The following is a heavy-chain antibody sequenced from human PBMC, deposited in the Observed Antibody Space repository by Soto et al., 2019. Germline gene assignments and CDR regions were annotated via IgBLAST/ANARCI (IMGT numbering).Heavy chain of an antibody. V-gene: IGHV3-30-3*01. J-gene: IGHJ6*02. CDR2: ISYDGSNK. Sequence: GGSLRLSCAASGFTFSSYAMHWVRQAPGKGLEWVAVISYDGSNKYYADSVKGRFTISRDNSKNTLYLQMNSLRAEDTAVYYCARSIRDSSGWYFFEYGMDVWGQGTTVTVSS. D-gene: IGHD6-19*01. CDR3: ARSIRDSSGWYFFEYGMDV. CDR1: GFTFSSYA.